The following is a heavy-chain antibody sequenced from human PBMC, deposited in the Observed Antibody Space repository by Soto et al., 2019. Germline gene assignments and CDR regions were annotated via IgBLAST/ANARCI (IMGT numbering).Heavy chain of an antibody. D-gene: IGHD6-6*01. Sequence: PGGSLRLSCAASGFTFSGHYIDWVRQAPGKGLEWVGRSRNKANGYTTEYAASVKGRFTVSRDESKNSVYMQMNSLKTEDTAVYYCTRVPSIPSYYYGMDVWGQGTTVTAP. V-gene: IGHV3-72*01. CDR1: GFTFSGHY. J-gene: IGHJ6*02. CDR2: SRNKANGYTT. CDR3: TRVPSIPSYYYGMDV.